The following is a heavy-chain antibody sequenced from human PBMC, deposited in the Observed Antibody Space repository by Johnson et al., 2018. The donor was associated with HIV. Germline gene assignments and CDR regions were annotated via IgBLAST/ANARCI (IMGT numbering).Heavy chain of an antibody. CDR2: ISSNGAST. D-gene: IGHD1-26*01. CDR3: AREGSGSWGRKRGPVKADAFDI. CDR1: GFTFSRYT. Sequence: VQLVESGGGLVQPGGSLRLSCAASGFTFSRYTMHWVRQAPGKGLEYVSTISSNGASTYYADSVKGRFTISRDNSKNTMDLQMNSLRAEDTAVYYCAREGSGSWGRKRGPVKADAFDIWGQGTMVTVSS. J-gene: IGHJ3*02. V-gene: IGHV3-64*04.